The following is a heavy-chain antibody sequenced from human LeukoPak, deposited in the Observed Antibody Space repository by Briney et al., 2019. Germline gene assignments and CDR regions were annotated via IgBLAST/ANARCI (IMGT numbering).Heavy chain of an antibody. Sequence: SQTLSLTCTVSGGSISSGGYYWSWIRQPTAKGLEWIGYIYHSGSTYYNPSLKSRVTISVDTSKNQFSLKLSSVTAADTAMYYCARGPGVIKTYYFDYWGQGTLVTVSS. CDR3: ARGPGVIKTYYFDY. V-gene: IGHV4-30-2*01. CDR1: GGSISSGGYY. CDR2: IYHSGST. J-gene: IGHJ4*02. D-gene: IGHD3-16*02.